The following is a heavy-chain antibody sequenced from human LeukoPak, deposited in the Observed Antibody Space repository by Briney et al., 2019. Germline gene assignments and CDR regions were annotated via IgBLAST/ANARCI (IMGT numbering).Heavy chain of an antibody. V-gene: IGHV3-9*01. Sequence: GGSLRLSCAASGFSFSDYDINWVRQAPGKGLEWVSGISWNSGSIGYADSVKGRFTISRDNAKNSLYLQMNSLRAEDTALYYCAKAVGATYFDYWGQGTLVTVSS. CDR2: ISWNSGSI. CDR1: GFSFSDYD. CDR3: AKAVGATYFDY. D-gene: IGHD1-26*01. J-gene: IGHJ4*02.